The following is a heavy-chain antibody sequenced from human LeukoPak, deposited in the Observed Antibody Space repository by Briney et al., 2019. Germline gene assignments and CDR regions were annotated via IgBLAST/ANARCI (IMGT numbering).Heavy chain of an antibody. CDR2: IYHSGTT. D-gene: IGHD3-16*02. Sequence: PSGTLSHTCAVSGGSINIINWWSWVRQPPGKGLEWIGEIYHSGTTNYNPSLKSRVTISVDTSKNQFSLKLSSVTAADTAVYYCARDRRGVIGGDYYYYMDVWGKGTTVTVSS. CDR3: ARDRRGVIGGDYYYYMDV. V-gene: IGHV4-4*02. CDR1: GGSINIINW. J-gene: IGHJ6*03.